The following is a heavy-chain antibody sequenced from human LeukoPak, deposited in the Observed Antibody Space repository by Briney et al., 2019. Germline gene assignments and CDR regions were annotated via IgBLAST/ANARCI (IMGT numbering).Heavy chain of an antibody. D-gene: IGHD1-26*01. J-gene: IGHJ4*02. CDR1: GITLNDLS. CDR2: FDPEDGET. CDR3: ATDGIPGATTTLDY. V-gene: IGHV1-24*01. Sequence: ASVKVSCKVSGITLNDLSIQWVRQAPGKGLEWMGGFDPEDGETIYAPKFQARVTMTQDTYEDIAYMELSSLRSEDTAVYYCATDGIPGATTTLDYWGQGTLVTVSS.